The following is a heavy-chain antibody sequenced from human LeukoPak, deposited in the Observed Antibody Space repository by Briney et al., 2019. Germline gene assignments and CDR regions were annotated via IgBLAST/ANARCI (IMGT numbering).Heavy chain of an antibody. CDR3: ARLKAWDIAVAGAFDY. V-gene: IGHV1-69*02. Sequence: SSVKVSCKASGGTFSSYTISWVRQAPGQGLEWMGRIIPILGIANYAQKFQGRVTITADKYTSTAYMELSSLRSEDTAVYYCARLKAWDIAVAGAFDYWGQGTLVTVSS. CDR1: GGTFSSYT. CDR2: IIPILGIA. D-gene: IGHD6-19*01. J-gene: IGHJ4*02.